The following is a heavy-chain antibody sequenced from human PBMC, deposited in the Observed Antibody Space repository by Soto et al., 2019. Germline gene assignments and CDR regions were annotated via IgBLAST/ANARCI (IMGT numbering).Heavy chain of an antibody. J-gene: IGHJ4*02. V-gene: IGHV4-34*01. CDR3: AREAVAGDFDY. D-gene: IGHD6-19*01. Sequence: SETLSLTSAVYGGSFSGFYWSWIRQPPGKGLEWIGEIYHSGSTNYNPSLKSRVTISVDKSKNQFSLKLSSVTAADTAVYYCAREAVAGDFDYWGQGTLVTVSS. CDR2: IYHSGST. CDR1: GGSFSGFY.